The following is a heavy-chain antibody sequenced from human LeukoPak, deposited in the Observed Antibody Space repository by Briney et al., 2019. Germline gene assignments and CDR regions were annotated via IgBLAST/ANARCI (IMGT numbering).Heavy chain of an antibody. Sequence: GGSLRLSCTASGFTFGDYAMSWVRQAPGKGLEWVGFIRSKAYGGTTEYAASVKGRFTISRDDSKSIAYLQMNSLKTEDTAVYYCTRDYYFLVDYWGQGTLATVSS. CDR2: IRSKAYGGTT. D-gene: IGHD2/OR15-2a*01. CDR3: TRDYYFLVDY. V-gene: IGHV3-49*04. J-gene: IGHJ4*02. CDR1: GFTFGDYA.